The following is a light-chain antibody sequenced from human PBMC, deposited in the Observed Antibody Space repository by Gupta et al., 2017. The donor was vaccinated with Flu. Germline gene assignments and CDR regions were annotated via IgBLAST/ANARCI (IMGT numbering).Light chain of an antibody. V-gene: IGKV1-5*03. CDR2: KAS. J-gene: IGKJ2*01. Sequence: GDRVTITCRASQSVSSWLAWYQQKPGKAPRLLIYKASTLQDGVSSRFTGSGSGTEFTFTISRLQPDDFATYYCQQYQSYPITFGQGTKLEIK. CDR1: QSVSSW. CDR3: QQYQSYPIT.